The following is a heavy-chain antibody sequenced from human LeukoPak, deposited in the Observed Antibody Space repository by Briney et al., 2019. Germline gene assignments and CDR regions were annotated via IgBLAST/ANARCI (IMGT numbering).Heavy chain of an antibody. J-gene: IGHJ4*02. Sequence: ASVKVSCKASGYTFTSYGISWVRQAPGQGLEWMGWISAYNGNTNYAQKLQGRVTMTTDTSTSTAYMELRSLRSDDTAVYYCAREAPGDGGAYYFDYRGQGTLVTVSS. CDR2: ISAYNGNT. V-gene: IGHV1-18*01. CDR3: AREAPGDGGAYYFDY. CDR1: GYTFTSYG. D-gene: IGHD2-21*01.